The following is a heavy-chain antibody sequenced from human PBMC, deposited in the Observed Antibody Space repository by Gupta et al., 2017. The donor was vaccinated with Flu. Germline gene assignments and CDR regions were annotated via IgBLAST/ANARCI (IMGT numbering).Heavy chain of an antibody. V-gene: IGHV4-34*01. CDR3: ATRWVKIRGSQTGWFDP. CDR2: INHSGST. CDR1: GGSFSGYY. D-gene: IGHD1-26*01. Sequence: QVQLQQWGAGLLKPSETLSLTCAVYGGSFSGYYWSWIRQPPGKGLEWIGEINHSGSTNYNPSLKSRVTISVDTSKNQFSLKLSSVTAADTAVYYCATRWVKIRGSQTGWFDPWGQGTLVTVSS. J-gene: IGHJ5*02.